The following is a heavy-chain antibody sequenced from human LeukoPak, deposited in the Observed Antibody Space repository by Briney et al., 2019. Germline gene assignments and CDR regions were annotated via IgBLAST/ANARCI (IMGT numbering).Heavy chain of an antibody. CDR2: INPNSGGT. CDR3: AKLGTTVTTSGLVAYYFDY. CDR1: GYIFTGYF. D-gene: IGHD4-11*01. Sequence: GASVKVSCKAYGYIFTGYFMHWVRQAPGQGLEWMGWINPNSGGTNYAQKFQGRVSMTRDTSINTAYMELSRLRSDDTAVYYCAKLGTTVTTSGLVAYYFDYWGQGTLVTVSS. V-gene: IGHV1-2*02. J-gene: IGHJ4*02.